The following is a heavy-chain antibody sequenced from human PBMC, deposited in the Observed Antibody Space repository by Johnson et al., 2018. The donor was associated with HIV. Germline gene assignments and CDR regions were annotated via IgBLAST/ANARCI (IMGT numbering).Heavy chain of an antibody. J-gene: IGHJ3*02. V-gene: IGHV3-30*04. CDR2: ISYDGSNK. CDR3: AKDYYYDSSGYFLTCAFDI. Sequence: QVQLVESWGGVVQPGRSLRLSCAASGFTFSSYAMHWVRQAPGKGLEWVAVISYDGSNKYYADSVKGRFTISRDNSKNTLYLQMNSLRAEYTAVYYCAKDYYYDSSGYFLTCAFDIWGQGTMVTVSS. D-gene: IGHD3-22*01. CDR1: GFTFSSYA.